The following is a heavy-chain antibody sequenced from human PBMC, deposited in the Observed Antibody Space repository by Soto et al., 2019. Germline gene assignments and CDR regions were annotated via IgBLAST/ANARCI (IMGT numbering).Heavy chain of an antibody. V-gene: IGHV4-31*03. CDR3: TRGVPRYPHFDY. J-gene: IGHJ4*02. CDR1: GGSISSGSYY. CDR2: MYYSGST. D-gene: IGHD3-16*02. Sequence: SETLSLTCSVSGGSISSGSYYWTWIRQHPGKGLEWIGYMYYSGSTFYNPSLESRVTISVDTSKTQFSLQLNSVTAADTAVYFCTRGVPRYPHFDYWGQGTLVTVSS.